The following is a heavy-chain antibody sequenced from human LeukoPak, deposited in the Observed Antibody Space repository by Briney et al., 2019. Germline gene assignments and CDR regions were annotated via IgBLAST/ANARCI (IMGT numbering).Heavy chain of an antibody. Sequence: SETLSLTCTVSGGSISSSSYYWGWIRQPPGKGLEWIGSIYYSGSTYYNPSLKSRVTISVDTSKNQFSLKLSSVTAADTAVYYCARDGMSVQFQYWGQGTLVTVSS. CDR1: GGSISSSSYY. CDR3: ARDGMSVQFQY. V-gene: IGHV4-39*07. J-gene: IGHJ1*01. CDR2: IYYSGST.